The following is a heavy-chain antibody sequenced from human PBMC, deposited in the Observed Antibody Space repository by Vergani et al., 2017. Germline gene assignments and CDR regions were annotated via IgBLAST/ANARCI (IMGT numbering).Heavy chain of an antibody. V-gene: IGHV4-31*03. J-gene: IGHJ4*02. CDR3: ARDTSTVVFDY. CDR2: IDYSGST. CDR1: GGSISSGGYY. D-gene: IGHD4-17*01. Sequence: QVQLQESGPGLVKPSQTLSLTCTVSGGSISSGGYYWSWIRQHPGKGLGWIGYIDYSGSTYYNPSLKSRVTISVDTSKNQFSLELSAVTAADTAVYYCARDTSTVVFDYWGQGTLVTVSS.